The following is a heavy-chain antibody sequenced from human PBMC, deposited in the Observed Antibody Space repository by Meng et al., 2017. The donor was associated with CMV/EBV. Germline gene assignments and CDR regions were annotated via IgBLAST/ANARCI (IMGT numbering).Heavy chain of an antibody. CDR1: GFTFSSYA. D-gene: IGHD3-16*01. CDR2: ISYDGSNK. Sequence: GESLKISCAASGFTFSSYAMHWVRQAPGKGLEWVAVISYDGSNKYYADSVKGRFTISRDNSKNTLYPQMNSLRAEDTAVYYCARDQGDGMDVWGQGTTVTVSS. CDR3: ARDQGDGMDV. V-gene: IGHV3-30*04. J-gene: IGHJ6*02.